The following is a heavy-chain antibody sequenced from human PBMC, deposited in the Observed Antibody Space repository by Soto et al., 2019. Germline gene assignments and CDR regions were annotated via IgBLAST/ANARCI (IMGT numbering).Heavy chain of an antibody. CDR3: SRQASDFWSGKPQYYMDV. V-gene: IGHV3-73*01. D-gene: IGHD3-3*01. CDR2: IRSKGNNYAT. J-gene: IGHJ6*03. Sequence: GGSLRLSCAASGFTFSGSAMHWVRQASGKGLEWVGRIRSKGNNYATAYGASLKGRFTISRDDSKNAAYLQMNSLNTEDTAVYYCSRQASDFWSGKPQYYMDVWGKGTTVTVSS. CDR1: GFTFSGSA.